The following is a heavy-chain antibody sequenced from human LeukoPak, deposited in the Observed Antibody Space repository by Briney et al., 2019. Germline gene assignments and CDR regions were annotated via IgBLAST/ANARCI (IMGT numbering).Heavy chain of an antibody. CDR1: GYTFTSYA. CDR3: ARVDSSSWYNWYFDL. V-gene: IGHV1-3*01. D-gene: IGHD6-13*01. Sequence: ASVKVSCKASGYTFTSYAMHWVRQAPGQRLEWMGWINAGNGNTKYSQEFQGRVTITRDTSASTAYMELSSLRSEDTAVYYCARVDSSSWYNWYFDLWGRGTLVTVSS. J-gene: IGHJ2*01. CDR2: INAGNGNT.